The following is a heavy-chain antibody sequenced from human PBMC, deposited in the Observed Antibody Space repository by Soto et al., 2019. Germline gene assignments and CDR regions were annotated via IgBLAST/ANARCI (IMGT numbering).Heavy chain of an antibody. CDR3: ARDLYYAVAWFDP. J-gene: IGHJ5*02. CDR2: ISSGSSII. Sequence: EVQLVESGGGLVQPGGSLRLSCAASGFTFSSYSMNWVRQAPGMGLEWVSYISSGSSIIYYADSVKGRFTISRDNAKNSLFLQMNSLRGEDTAVYYCARDLYYAVAWFDPWGQGTLVTVSS. V-gene: IGHV3-48*01. D-gene: IGHD2-2*01. CDR1: GFTFSSYS.